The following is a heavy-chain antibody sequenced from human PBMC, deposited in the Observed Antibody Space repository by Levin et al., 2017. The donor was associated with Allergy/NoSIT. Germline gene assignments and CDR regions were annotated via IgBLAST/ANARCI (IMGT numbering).Heavy chain of an antibody. J-gene: IGHJ4*02. V-gene: IGHV3-7*01. CDR3: ASLYSDSTIFLY. Sequence: QTGGSLRLSCVASGFTFSRNWMSWVRQAPGKGLEWVTTINPDGSEKYYVDSVKGRFTISRDNAKNSLSLQMNSLGAEDTAIYYCASLYSDSTIFLYWGQGNLVTVSS. CDR1: GFTFSRNW. D-gene: IGHD4-11*01. CDR2: INPDGSEK.